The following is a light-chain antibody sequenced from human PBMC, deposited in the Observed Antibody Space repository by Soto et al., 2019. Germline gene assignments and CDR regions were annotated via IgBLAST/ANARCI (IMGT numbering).Light chain of an antibody. CDR1: QRITTY. V-gene: IGKV1-39*01. CDR2: TSG. CDR3: QQTYNTPYT. Sequence: IQMTQSPSSLSASVGDRVTITCRASQRITTYLNWYQQKPGEAPKLLISTSGTLQRGVPSRFSGSGSGTDFTLTITALRPEDVATYFCQQTYNTPYTFGQGTKLEIK. J-gene: IGKJ2*01.